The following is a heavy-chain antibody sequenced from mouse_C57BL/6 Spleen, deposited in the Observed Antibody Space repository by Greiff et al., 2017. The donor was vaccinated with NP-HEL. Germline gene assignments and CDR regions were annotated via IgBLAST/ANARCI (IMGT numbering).Heavy chain of an antibody. CDR2: IYPRSGNT. Sequence: QVQLQQSGAELARPGASVKLSCKASGYTFTSYGISWVKQRTGQGLEWIGEIYPRSGNTYYNEKFKGKATLTADKSSSTAYMELRGLTSEDSAVYFCARTPFADYGSPYWYFDVWGTGTTVTVSS. V-gene: IGHV1-81*01. D-gene: IGHD1-1*01. J-gene: IGHJ1*03. CDR1: GYTFTSYG. CDR3: ARTPFADYGSPYWYFDV.